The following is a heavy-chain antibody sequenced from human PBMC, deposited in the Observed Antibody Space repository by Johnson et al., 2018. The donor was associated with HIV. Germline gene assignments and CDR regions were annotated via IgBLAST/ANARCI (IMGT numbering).Heavy chain of an antibody. Sequence: VQLVESGGGVVRPGGYLRLSCAASGFIFEDYGMSWVRQLPGKGLEWVSGINWNGAITGYASSVKGRFIISRDNAKNSLYLQMNYLRAEDTALYYCARDKSGSYRGAFDVWGQGTMVTVSS. CDR3: ARDKSGSYRGAFDV. D-gene: IGHD1-26*01. CDR1: GFIFEDYG. J-gene: IGHJ3*01. CDR2: INWNGAIT. V-gene: IGHV3-20*04.